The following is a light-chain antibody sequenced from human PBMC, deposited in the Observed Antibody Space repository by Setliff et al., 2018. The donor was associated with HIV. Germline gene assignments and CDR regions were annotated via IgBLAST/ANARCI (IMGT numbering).Light chain of an antibody. V-gene: IGLV1-40*01. CDR1: SSNIGAGYD. CDR2: LNS. CDR3: QSYDSSLKYV. Sequence: APGQRVTISCTGSSSNIGAGYDVHWYRQLPETAPKLLIFLNSNRPSGVPDRFSASKSGTSASLAITGLQAEDEADYYCQSYDSSLKYVFGTGTKVTVL. J-gene: IGLJ1*01.